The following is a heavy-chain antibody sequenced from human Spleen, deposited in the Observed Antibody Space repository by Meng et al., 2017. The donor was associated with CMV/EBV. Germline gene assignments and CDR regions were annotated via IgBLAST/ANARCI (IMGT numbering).Heavy chain of an antibody. CDR3: ARGVDILTGYFDY. CDR2: IYYSGST. CDR1: GGSISSGDYY. J-gene: IGHJ4*02. V-gene: IGHV4-30-4*08. D-gene: IGHD3-9*01. Sequence: SGGSISSGDYYWSWIRPPPGKGLEWIGYIYYSGSTYYNPSLKTRLTISLDTSRNHFSLKLSSVTAADTAVYYCARGVDILTGYFDYWGQGTLVTVSS.